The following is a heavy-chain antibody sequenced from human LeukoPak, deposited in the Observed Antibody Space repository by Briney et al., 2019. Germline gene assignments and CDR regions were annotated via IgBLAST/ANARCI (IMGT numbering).Heavy chain of an antibody. CDR3: AKVPMGIAARSNY. Sequence: EGSLRLSCAASGFTFSSYAMSWVRQAPGKGLEWVSAISGSGGSTYYADSVKGWFTISRDNSKNTLCLQMNSLRAEDTAVYYCAKVPMGIAARSNYWGQGTLVTVSS. J-gene: IGHJ4*02. CDR1: GFTFSSYA. CDR2: ISGSGGST. D-gene: IGHD6-13*01. V-gene: IGHV3-23*01.